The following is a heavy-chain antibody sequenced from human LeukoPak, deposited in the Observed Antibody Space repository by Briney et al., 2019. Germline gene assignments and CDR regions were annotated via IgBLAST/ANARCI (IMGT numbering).Heavy chain of an antibody. J-gene: IGHJ3*01. V-gene: IGHV1-2*02. CDR3: AKDIRDAN. CDR1: GYTFTDYY. CDR2: INAKNGGT. Sequence: ASVKVSCKTSGYTFTDYYLHWGRQAPGQGLGWMGWINAKNGGTKSPQKFQGRVTMTRDTSISTAYMELSSLTSDDTAVYYCAKDIRDANWGQGTLVTVSS.